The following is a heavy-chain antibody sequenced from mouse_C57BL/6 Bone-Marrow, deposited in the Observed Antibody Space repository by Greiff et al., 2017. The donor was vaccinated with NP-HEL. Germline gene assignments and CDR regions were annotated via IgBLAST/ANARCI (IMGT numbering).Heavy chain of an antibody. CDR2: ISSGSSTI. J-gene: IGHJ4*01. V-gene: IGHV5-17*01. CDR3: ARRYYYGSSYVGGAMDY. D-gene: IGHD1-1*01. Sequence: EVKLVESGGGLVKPGGSLKLSCAASGFTFSDYGMHWVRQAPEKGLEWVAYISSGSSTIYYADTVKGRFTIYRDNAKNTLFLQMTSLRSEDTAMYYCARRYYYGSSYVGGAMDYWGQGTSVTVSS. CDR1: GFTFSDYG.